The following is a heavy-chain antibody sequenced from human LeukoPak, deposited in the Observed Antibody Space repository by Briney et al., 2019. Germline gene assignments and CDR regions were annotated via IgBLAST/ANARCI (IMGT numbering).Heavy chain of an antibody. Sequence: ASVKVSCKASGYTFTGHYMHWVRQAPGQGLEWMGWISAYNGNTNYAQKLQGRVTMTTDTSTSTAYMELRSLRSDDTAVYYCARGLTTVTKADYWGQGTLVTVSS. CDR1: GYTFTGHY. CDR3: ARGLTTVTKADY. J-gene: IGHJ4*02. CDR2: ISAYNGNT. D-gene: IGHD4-17*01. V-gene: IGHV1-18*04.